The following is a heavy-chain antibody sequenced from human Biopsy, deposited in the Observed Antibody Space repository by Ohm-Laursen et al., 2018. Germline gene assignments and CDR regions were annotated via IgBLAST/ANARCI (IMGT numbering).Heavy chain of an antibody. CDR3: AKSYGDYWGDYYYGMDV. V-gene: IGHV3-30*18. D-gene: IGHD4-17*01. Sequence: SLRLSCTASGFTFSSYGMHWVRQAPGKGLEWVALISYDGSNKYYADSVKGRFTISRDNSKNTLHLQMNSLRAEDTAIYYCAKSYGDYWGDYYYGMDVWGQGATVTVSS. CDR2: ISYDGSNK. CDR1: GFTFSSYG. J-gene: IGHJ6*02.